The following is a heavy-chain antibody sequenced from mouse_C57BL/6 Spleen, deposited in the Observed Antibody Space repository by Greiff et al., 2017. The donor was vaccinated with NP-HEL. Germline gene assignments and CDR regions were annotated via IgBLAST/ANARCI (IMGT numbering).Heavy chain of an antibody. CDR2: IDPNSGGT. J-gene: IGHJ4*01. V-gene: IGHV1-62-3*01. Sequence: KESCKASGYTFTSYWMHWVKQRPGRGLEWIGRIDPNSGGTKYNEKFKSKATLTVDKPSSTAYMQLSSLTSEDSAVYYCTSMVTISYAMDYWGQGTSVTVSS. CDR1: GYTFTSYW. CDR3: TSMVTISYAMDY. D-gene: IGHD2-3*01.